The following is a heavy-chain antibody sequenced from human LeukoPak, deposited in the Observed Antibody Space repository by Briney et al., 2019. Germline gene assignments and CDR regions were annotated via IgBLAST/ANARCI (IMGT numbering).Heavy chain of an antibody. D-gene: IGHD3-9*01. CDR1: GGSISSGGYY. CDR3: ARGILYYDILTGAYYYYGMDV. V-gene: IGHV4-39*07. J-gene: IGHJ6*02. Sequence: SETLSLTCTVSGGSISSGGYYWSWIRQHPGKGLEWIGEINHSGSTNYNPSLKSRVTISVDTSKNQFSLKLSSVTAADTAVYYCARGILYYDILTGAYYYYGMDVWGQGTTVTVSS. CDR2: INHSGST.